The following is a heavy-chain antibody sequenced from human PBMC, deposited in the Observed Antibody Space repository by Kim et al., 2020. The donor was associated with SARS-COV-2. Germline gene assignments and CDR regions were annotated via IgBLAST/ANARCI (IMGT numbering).Heavy chain of an antibody. CDR3: AKEGGYCSSTSCSNYYYYGMDV. V-gene: IGHV3-23*01. Sequence: GSLRLSCAASGFTFSSYAMSWVRQAPGKGLEWVSAISGSGGSTYYADSVKGRFTISRDNSKNTLYLQMNSLRAEDTAVYYCAKEGGYCSSTSCSNYYYYGMDVWGQGTTVTVSS. J-gene: IGHJ6*02. CDR2: ISGSGGST. D-gene: IGHD2-2*01. CDR1: GFTFSSYA.